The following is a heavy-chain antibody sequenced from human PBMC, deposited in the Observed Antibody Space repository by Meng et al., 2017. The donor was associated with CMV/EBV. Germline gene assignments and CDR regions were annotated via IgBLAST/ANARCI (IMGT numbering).Heavy chain of an antibody. D-gene: IGHD6-13*01. CDR3: AKEEEYSSSWYPGHYYGMDV. CDR1: GFTFSSYG. J-gene: IGHJ6*02. CDR2: IRYDGSNK. Sequence: GESLKISCAASGFTFSSYGMHWVRQAPGKGLEWVAFIRYDGSNKYYADSVKGRFTISRDNSKNTLYLQMNSLRAEDTAVYYCAKEEEYSSSWYPGHYYGMDVWGQGTTVTVSS. V-gene: IGHV3-30*02.